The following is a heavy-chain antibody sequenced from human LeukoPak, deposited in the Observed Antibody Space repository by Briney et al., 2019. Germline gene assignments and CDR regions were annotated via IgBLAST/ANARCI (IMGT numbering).Heavy chain of an antibody. D-gene: IGHD5-12*01. V-gene: IGHV4-30-2*01. CDR2: IYHSGST. Sequence: SETLSLTCAVSGGSISSGGYSWSWIRQPPGNGLEWIRYIYHSGSTYYNPSLKSRVTISVDRSKNKFSLKLSSVTAADTAVYYCARQSGLKAFDIWGQGTMVTVSS. J-gene: IGHJ3*02. CDR3: ARQSGLKAFDI. CDR1: GGSISSGGYS.